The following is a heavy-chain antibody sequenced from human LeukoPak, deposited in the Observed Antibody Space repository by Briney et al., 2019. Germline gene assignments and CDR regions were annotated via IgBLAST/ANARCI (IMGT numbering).Heavy chain of an antibody. J-gene: IGHJ4*02. CDR3: ARLVQSRYRFGYFDY. D-gene: IGHD3-16*02. CDR1: GGSISSYY. V-gene: IGHV4-59*08. CDR2: IYYSGST. Sequence: SETLSLTCTVSGGSISSYYWSWIRQPPGKGLEWIGYIYYSGSTNYNPSLKSRVTISVDTSKSQFSLKLSSVTAADTAVYYCARLVQSRYRFGYFDYWGQGTLVTVSS.